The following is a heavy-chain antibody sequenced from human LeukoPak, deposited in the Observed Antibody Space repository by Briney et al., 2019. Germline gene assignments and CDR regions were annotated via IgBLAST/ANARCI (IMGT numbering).Heavy chain of an antibody. J-gene: IGHJ6*02. Sequence: GGSLRLSCAASGFTFSSYAMSWVRQAPGKGLEWVSAISGSGGSTYYADSVKGRFTISRDNSKNTLYLQMNSLRAEYTAVYYYAKKAHCSSTSSPTYYYYYGMDVWGQGTTVTVSS. CDR3: AKKAHCSSTSSPTYYYYYGMDV. CDR2: ISGSGGST. CDR1: GFTFSSYA. D-gene: IGHD2-2*01. V-gene: IGHV3-23*01.